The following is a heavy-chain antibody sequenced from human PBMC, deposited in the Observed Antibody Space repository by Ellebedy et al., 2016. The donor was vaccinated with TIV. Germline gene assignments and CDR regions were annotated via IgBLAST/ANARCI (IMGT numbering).Heavy chain of an antibody. Sequence: GESLKISCAASGFTFSSYGMHWVRQAPGKGLEWVAVIWYDGSKKYYADSVKGRFTISRDNSKNTLYLQMNSLRAEDTAVYYCATGGYSNGYGGWFDPWGQGTLVTVSS. CDR3: ATGGYSNGYGGWFDP. D-gene: IGHD5-18*01. CDR2: IWYDGSKK. J-gene: IGHJ5*02. V-gene: IGHV3-33*01. CDR1: GFTFSSYG.